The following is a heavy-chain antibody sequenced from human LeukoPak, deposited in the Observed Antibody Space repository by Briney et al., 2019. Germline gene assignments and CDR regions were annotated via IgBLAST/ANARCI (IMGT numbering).Heavy chain of an antibody. CDR2: FYYSGST. CDR1: GGSLSSSNFY. CDR3: ARDARVQKWFGELLESTTYYFDY. D-gene: IGHD3-10*01. Sequence: PSETLSLTCIVSGGSLSSSNFYWGWIRQPPGKGLEWIGSFYYSGSTFYNPSLKSRVSISVDTSKNQFSLKLRSVTAADTAVYYCARDARVQKWFGELLESTTYYFDYWGQGTLVTVSS. V-gene: IGHV4-39*07. J-gene: IGHJ4*02.